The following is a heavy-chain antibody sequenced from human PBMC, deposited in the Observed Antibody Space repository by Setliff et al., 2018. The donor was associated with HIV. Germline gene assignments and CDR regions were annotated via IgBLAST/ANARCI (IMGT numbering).Heavy chain of an antibody. CDR2: ISGSGGST. J-gene: IGHJ4*02. CDR1: GFTFTGYA. V-gene: IGHV3-23*01. D-gene: IGHD3-9*01. Sequence: PGESLKISCAVSGFTFTGYAMSWVRQAPGKGLEWVSAISGSGGSTYYTDSVKGRFTISRDNSNNTLYLQMNSLKTEDTAVYYCTTELRYFDWLSGDYFDYWGQGTLVTVSS. CDR3: TTELRYFDWLSGDYFDY.